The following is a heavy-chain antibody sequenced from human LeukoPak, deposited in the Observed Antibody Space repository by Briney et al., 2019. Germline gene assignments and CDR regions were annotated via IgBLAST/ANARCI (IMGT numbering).Heavy chain of an antibody. CDR2: VYPSGTT. Sequence: SETLPLTCTVSGGSIASDPHYWNWIRQSAGRGLEWIGRVYPSGTTNYNPSLKSRVTISIDTSKNQFSLKLTSVTAADAAVYFCARGQGTTNFDYWGQGTLVTVSS. V-gene: IGHV4-61*02. CDR1: GGSIASDPHY. J-gene: IGHJ4*02. D-gene: IGHD1/OR15-1a*01. CDR3: ARGQGTTNFDY.